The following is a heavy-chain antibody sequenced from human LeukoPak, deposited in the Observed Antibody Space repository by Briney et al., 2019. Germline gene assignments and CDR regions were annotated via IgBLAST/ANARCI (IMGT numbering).Heavy chain of an antibody. CDR2: ISYDGSNK. CDR1: GFTLRSYA. D-gene: IGHD1-26*01. CDR3: AASGSYYDSINDY. J-gene: IGHJ4*02. V-gene: IGHV3-30*04. Sequence: GGSLRLSCAASGFTLRSYAMHWVGQAPGKGLEWVAVISYDGSNKYYADSVKGRFTISRDNSKNTLSLQMNSLRAEDTAVYYCAASGSYYDSINDYWGQGTLVTVSS.